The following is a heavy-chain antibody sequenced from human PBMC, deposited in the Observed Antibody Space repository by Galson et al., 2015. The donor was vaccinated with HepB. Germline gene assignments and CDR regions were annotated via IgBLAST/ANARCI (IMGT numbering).Heavy chain of an antibody. CDR3: ARDLGSRWEQQLAYYYYYYGMDV. CDR1: GFTFSSYS. V-gene: IGHV3-21*01. J-gene: IGHJ6*02. Sequence: SLRLSCAASGFTFSSYSMDWVRQAPGKGLEWVSSISSSSSYIYYADSVKGRFTISRDNAKNSLYLQMNSLRAEDTAVYYCARDLGSRWEQQLAYYYYYYGMDVWGQGTTVTVSS. CDR2: ISSSSSYI. D-gene: IGHD6-13*01.